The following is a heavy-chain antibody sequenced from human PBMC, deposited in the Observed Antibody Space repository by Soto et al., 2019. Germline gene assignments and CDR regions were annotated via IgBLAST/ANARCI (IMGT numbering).Heavy chain of an antibody. Sequence: PGGSLRLSCAASGVTLSSYSMTWVRQAPGKGLEWVSCIRSSSSYIYYADSVKGRFTISRDNAKNSLYLQMNSLRAEDTAVYYCARESDYGSSGYPGVFAICGQGTMVTVSS. J-gene: IGHJ3*02. CDR3: ARESDYGSSGYPGVFAI. CDR1: GVTLSSYS. V-gene: IGHV3-21*06. D-gene: IGHD3-22*01. CDR2: IRSSSSYI.